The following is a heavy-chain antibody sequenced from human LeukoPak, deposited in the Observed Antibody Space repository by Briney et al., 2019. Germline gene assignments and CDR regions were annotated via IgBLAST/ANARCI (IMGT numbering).Heavy chain of an antibody. V-gene: IGHV1-8*01. CDR1: GYTITSYD. CDR3: ARGGYCSGGSCLRSRNAFDI. D-gene: IGHD2-15*01. Sequence: ASVKVSCKASGYTITSYDINWVRQATGQGLEWMGWMHPNSGNTGYAQKFQGRVTMTRNTSISTAYMELSSLRSEDTAVYYCARGGYCSGGSCLRSRNAFDIWGQGTMVTVSS. CDR2: MHPNSGNT. J-gene: IGHJ3*02.